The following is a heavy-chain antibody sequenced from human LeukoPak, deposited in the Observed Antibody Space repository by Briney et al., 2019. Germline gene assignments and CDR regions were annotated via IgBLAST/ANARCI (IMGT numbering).Heavy chain of an antibody. V-gene: IGHV1-3*01. Sequence: GASVTVSCTASGYTFSDYAMHWVRQAPGQRFERMGWIDAGNGDTRYSQNFQGRVTITRDTSASTAYIELRSLRSEDTAMYYCARGSTSDWPLDHWGQETLVTISS. CDR1: GYTFSDYA. CDR3: ARGSTSDWPLDH. J-gene: IGHJ4*02. D-gene: IGHD2-2*01. CDR2: IDAGNGDT.